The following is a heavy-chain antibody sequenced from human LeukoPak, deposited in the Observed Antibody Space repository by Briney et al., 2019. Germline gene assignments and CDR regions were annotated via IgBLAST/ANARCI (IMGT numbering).Heavy chain of an antibody. D-gene: IGHD2/OR15-2a*01. V-gene: IGHV3-23*01. CDR2: LSAGGGST. CDR1: GFTLSSYA. J-gene: IGHJ4*02. Sequence: GGSLRLSCAASGFTLSSYALSCVRQAPGKGLDWVSALSAGGGSTYYADSVKGRFTISRDNSKNTLYLQMNSLRAEDTAVYYCARVTYAVPDYWGQGTLVAVSS. CDR3: ARVTYAVPDY.